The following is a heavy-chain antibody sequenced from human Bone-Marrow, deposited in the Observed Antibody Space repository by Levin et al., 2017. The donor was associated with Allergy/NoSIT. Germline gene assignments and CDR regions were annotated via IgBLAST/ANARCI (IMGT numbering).Heavy chain of an antibody. V-gene: IGHV4-59*01. CDR1: GDSISSYY. CDR2: IDDSGTT. CDR3: AEGFYSDYYDF. D-gene: IGHD4-11*01. Sequence: PGGSLRLSCTVSGDSISSYYCSWIRQPPGKGLEWLGYIDDSGTTKYNPSLESRVTMSVDSSKKHFSLKLTSVTAADTAIYYCAEGFYSDYYDFWGQGTPVTVSS. J-gene: IGHJ4*02.